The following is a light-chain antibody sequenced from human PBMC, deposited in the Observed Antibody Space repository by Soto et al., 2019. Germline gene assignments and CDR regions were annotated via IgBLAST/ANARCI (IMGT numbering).Light chain of an antibody. J-gene: IGKJ5*01. CDR1: RSVSSY. Sequence: EIVLTQSPATLSLSPGERATLSCRASRSVSSYLAWYQQKPGQTPRLLIHDASNRATGIPVRFSGSGSGTDVTLIISSLEPEFLAVYYCQQRTNWPSSTFGQGTRLEIK. V-gene: IGKV3-11*01. CDR3: QQRTNWPSST. CDR2: DAS.